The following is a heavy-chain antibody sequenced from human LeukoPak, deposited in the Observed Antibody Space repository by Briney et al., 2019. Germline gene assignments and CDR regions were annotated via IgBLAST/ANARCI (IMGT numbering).Heavy chain of an antibody. D-gene: IGHD4-17*01. V-gene: IGHV4-34*01. CDR2: INHSGST. J-gene: IGHJ4*02. CDR1: GGSFSGYY. CDR3: ASLQSATVTNY. Sequence: SETLSLTCAVYGGSFSGYYWSWIRQPPGKGLEWIGEINHSGSTNFNPSLKSRVTISVDTSKNQFSLKLSSVTAADTAVYYCASLQSATVTNYWGQGTLVTVSS.